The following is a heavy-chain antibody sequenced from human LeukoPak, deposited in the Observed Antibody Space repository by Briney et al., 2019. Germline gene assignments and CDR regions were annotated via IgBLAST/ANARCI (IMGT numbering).Heavy chain of an antibody. CDR3: AMATEGPRITIFGVVMGSDAFDI. CDR2: IYYSGST. CDR1: GGSISSYY. D-gene: IGHD3-3*01. J-gene: IGHJ3*02. Sequence: SETLSLTCTVSGGSISSYYWSWIRQPPGKGLEWIGYIYYSGSTNYNPSLKSRVTISVDTSKNQFSLKLSSVAAADTAVYYCAMATEGPRITIFGVVMGSDAFDIWGQGTMVTVSS. V-gene: IGHV4-59*01.